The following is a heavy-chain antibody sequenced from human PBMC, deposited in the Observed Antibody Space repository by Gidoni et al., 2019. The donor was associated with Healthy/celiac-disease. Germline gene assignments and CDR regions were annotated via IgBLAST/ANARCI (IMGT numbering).Heavy chain of an antibody. CDR2: ISSSRSYI. V-gene: IGHV3-21*01. D-gene: IGHD2-21*01. Sequence: EVQLVESGGGLVKPGGSLRLSCAASGFTFSSYSMNWVRQAPGQGLEWVSSISSSRSYIYYADSVKGRFTISRDNAKNSLYLQMNSLRAEDTAVYYCARDSGEGAFDYWGQGTLVTVSS. J-gene: IGHJ4*02. CDR1: GFTFSSYS. CDR3: ARDSGEGAFDY.